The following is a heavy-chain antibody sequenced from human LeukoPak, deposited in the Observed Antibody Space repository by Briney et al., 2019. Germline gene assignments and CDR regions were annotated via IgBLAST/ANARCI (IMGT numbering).Heavy chain of an antibody. CDR2: IIAYNVNT. CDR3: GRVLGGLGFGELLATGGGNYFDY. V-gene: IGHV1-18*01. J-gene: IGHJ4*02. D-gene: IGHD3-10*01. Sequence: ASVKVSCKASGYTFTSYGISWVRQAPGQGLEWMGRIIAYNVNTNYAQKLQGRVTMTTDTSTSTAYMELRSLRSDDTAAYYCGRVLGGLGFGELLATGGGNYFDYWGQGTLVTVSS. CDR1: GYTFTSYG.